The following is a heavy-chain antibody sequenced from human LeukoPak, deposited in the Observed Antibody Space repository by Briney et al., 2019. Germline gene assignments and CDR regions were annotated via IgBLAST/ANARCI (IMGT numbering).Heavy chain of an antibody. D-gene: IGHD3-22*01. CDR1: GYTFSTYG. CDR3: ARNLHYYDASGPNDAFAI. V-gene: IGHV1-18*01. Sequence: ASVKVSCKASGYTFSTYGISWVRQAPGQGLEWMGWISIYNGNTNYARKLQGRVTMTTDTSTSTAYMELGSLRSDDTAVYYCARNLHYYDASGPNDAFAIWGQGTMVIVSS. CDR2: ISIYNGNT. J-gene: IGHJ3*02.